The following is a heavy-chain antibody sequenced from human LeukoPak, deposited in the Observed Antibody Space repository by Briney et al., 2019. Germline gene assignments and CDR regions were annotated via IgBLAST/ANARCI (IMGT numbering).Heavy chain of an antibody. CDR3: ARHYYDSSGYFHDAFDI. V-gene: IGHV1-69*13. CDR1: GGTFSNSA. D-gene: IGHD3-22*01. CDR2: IIPIFGTA. J-gene: IGHJ3*02. Sequence: ASVKVSCKASGGTFSNSAISWVRQAPGQGLEWMGGIIPIFGTANYAQKFQGRVTITADESTSTAYMELSSLRSEDTAVYYCARHYYDSSGYFHDAFDIWGQGTMVTVSS.